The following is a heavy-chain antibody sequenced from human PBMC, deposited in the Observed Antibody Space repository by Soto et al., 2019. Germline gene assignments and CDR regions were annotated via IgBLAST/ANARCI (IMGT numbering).Heavy chain of an antibody. J-gene: IGHJ6*04. Sequence: ASVKVSCKASGYTFTSYGISWGRQAPGQGLEWMGWISAYNGNTNYAQKLQGRVTMTTDTSTSTAYMELRSLRSDDTAVYYCARIFGVVIYYHYGIDVWRKGITVTVS. D-gene: IGHD3-3*01. CDR1: GYTFTSYG. CDR2: ISAYNGNT. CDR3: ARIFGVVIYYHYGIDV. V-gene: IGHV1-18*01.